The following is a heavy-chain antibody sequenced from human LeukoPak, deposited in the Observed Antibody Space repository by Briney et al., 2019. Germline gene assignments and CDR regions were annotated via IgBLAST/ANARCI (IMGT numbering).Heavy chain of an antibody. CDR2: INHSGST. CDR1: GGSFSGYY. V-gene: IGHV4-34*01. CDR3: AGITYNPGYSSGWYYYYYMDV. J-gene: IGHJ6*03. D-gene: IGHD6-19*01. Sequence: PSETLSLTCAVYGGSFSGYYWSWIRQPPGKGLEWIGEINHSGSTNYNPSLKSRVTISVDTSKNQFSLKLSSVTAADTAVYYCAGITYNPGYSSGWYYYYYMDVWGKGTTVTISS.